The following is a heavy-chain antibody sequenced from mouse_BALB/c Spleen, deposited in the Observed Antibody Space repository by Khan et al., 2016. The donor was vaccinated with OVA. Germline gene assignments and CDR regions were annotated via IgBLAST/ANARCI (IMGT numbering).Heavy chain of an antibody. Sequence: QMQLQQSGAELARPGASVKLSCKASGYTFTDYYINWVKQRTGQGLEWIGEISPGSGDTYYNEKFKGKATLTADKSSSTVYMQLSSLTAEASSVYFCARRNYFGYTCAYWGQGTLVTVSA. J-gene: IGHJ3*01. D-gene: IGHD1-2*01. CDR3: ARRNYFGYTCAY. V-gene: IGHV1-77*01. CDR2: ISPGSGDT. CDR1: GYTFTDYY.